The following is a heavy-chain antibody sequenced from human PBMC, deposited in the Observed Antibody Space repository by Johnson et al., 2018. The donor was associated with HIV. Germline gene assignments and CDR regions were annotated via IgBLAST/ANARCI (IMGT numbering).Heavy chain of an antibody. Sequence: VQLVESGGGVVQPGRSLRLSCAASGFTFSSYAMHWVRQAPGKGLDCVAHIWNDGSQNYYADSVKGRFTISRDNSKSMLYLQMDSLKAKDTAMYYCTRWPIVGATTVDAFDIWGQGTMVTVSS. V-gene: IGHV3-41*02. D-gene: IGHD1-26*01. J-gene: IGHJ3*02. CDR3: TRWPIVGATTVDAFDI. CDR2: IWNDGSQN. CDR1: GFTFSSYA.